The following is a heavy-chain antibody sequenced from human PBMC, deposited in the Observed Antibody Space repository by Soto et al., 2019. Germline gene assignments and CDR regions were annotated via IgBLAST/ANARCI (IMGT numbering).Heavy chain of an antibody. CDR2: ISDDGNNK. J-gene: IGHJ5*02. V-gene: IGHV3-30*18. Sequence: QGQLVQPGGGVVQPGRSLRLSCAASGFTFSNDGMYWVRQAPGKGLEWVAVISDDGNNKYYADSVEGRFTISRDNSKNTRYLQMSSLRVEDTAVYYCAKSTGAGTPWGQGTLVTVSS. CDR3: AKSTGAGTP. D-gene: IGHD6-19*01. CDR1: GFTFSNDG.